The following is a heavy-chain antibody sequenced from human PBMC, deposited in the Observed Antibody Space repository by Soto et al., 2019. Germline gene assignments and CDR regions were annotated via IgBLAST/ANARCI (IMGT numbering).Heavy chain of an antibody. J-gene: IGHJ4*02. CDR3: ASRSGQLPYYFDY. V-gene: IGHV1-18*01. CDR1: GYTFSNYG. Sequence: ASVKVSCKASGYTFSNYGISWLRQAPGQGLEWMGWISAYNGNTNYAQKFQGRVTMTTDTSTSTAYMELRSLRSDDTAVYYCASRSGQLPYYFDYWGQGTLVTVSS. CDR2: ISAYNGNT. D-gene: IGHD6-6*01.